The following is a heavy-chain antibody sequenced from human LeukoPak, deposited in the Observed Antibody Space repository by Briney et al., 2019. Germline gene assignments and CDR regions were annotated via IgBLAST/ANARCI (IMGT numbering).Heavy chain of an antibody. Sequence: ASVKVSCKTSGYTFTGYYMHWVRQAPGQGLEWMGWINPNSGGTNYAQKFQGRVTMTRDTSISTAYMELSRLRSDDTAVYYCARTIVAADRLDYWGQGTLVTVSS. CDR3: ARTIVAADRLDY. CDR2: INPNSGGT. CDR1: GYTFTGYY. V-gene: IGHV1-2*02. D-gene: IGHD6-13*01. J-gene: IGHJ4*02.